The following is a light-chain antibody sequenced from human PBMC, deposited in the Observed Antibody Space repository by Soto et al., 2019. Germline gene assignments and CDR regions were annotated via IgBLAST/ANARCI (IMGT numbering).Light chain of an antibody. J-gene: IGKJ1*01. Sequence: EIIMSQSAATLSVSTGERATLSCGASQSVSSNLAWYQQKPGQAPRLLIYGAYTRATGIPARFSGSGSGTEFTLTIRSLQSEDFAVYYCQEYNQWPGTFGQGTMVDIK. CDR2: GAY. V-gene: IGKV3-15*01. CDR1: QSVSSN. CDR3: QEYNQWPGT.